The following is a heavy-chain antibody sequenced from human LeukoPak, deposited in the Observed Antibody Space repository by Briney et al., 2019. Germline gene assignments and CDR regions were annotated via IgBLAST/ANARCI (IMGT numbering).Heavy chain of an antibody. V-gene: IGHV3-30-3*01. CDR2: ISSDGGTK. Sequence: GGSLRLSCAASGFMFSSYIVHWVRQAPGKGLEWVALISSDGGTKYFADSVKGRFTVSRDNSENTLYLQMNSLGADDTAVYYCARGILEKNSVAFDLWGQGTMVTVS. CDR1: GFMFSSYI. J-gene: IGHJ3*01. D-gene: IGHD3-3*01. CDR3: ARGILEKNSVAFDL.